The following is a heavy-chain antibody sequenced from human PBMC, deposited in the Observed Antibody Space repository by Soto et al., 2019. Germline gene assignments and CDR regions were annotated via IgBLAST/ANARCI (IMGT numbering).Heavy chain of an antibody. D-gene: IGHD3-3*01. CDR3: ALPDVWSGYARLDY. V-gene: IGHV1-69*01. J-gene: IGHJ4*02. Sequence: QVQLVQSGAEVXXPGSSXXVSCKASGGXXXXXAISXXXQAPGQGLEWMGGIIPIFGTANYAQKFQGRVTITADESTSTAYMELSSLRSEDTAVYYCALPDVWSGYARLDYWGQGTLVTVSS. CDR1: GGXXXXXA. CDR2: IIPIFGTA.